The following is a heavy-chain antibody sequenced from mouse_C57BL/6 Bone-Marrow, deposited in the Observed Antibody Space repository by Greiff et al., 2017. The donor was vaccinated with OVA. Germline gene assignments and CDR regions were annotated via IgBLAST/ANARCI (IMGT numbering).Heavy chain of an antibody. CDR1: GYTFTSYD. CDR2: IYPRDGST. J-gene: IGHJ2*01. CDR3: AVDSSGYFDY. V-gene: IGHV1-85*01. Sequence: QVHVKQSGPELVKPGASVKLSCKASGYTFTSYDINWVKQRPGQGLEWIGWIYPRDGSTKYNEKFKGKDTLTLDTFSSTAYMELHSLTSEDSAVYFCAVDSSGYFDYWGQGTTLTVSS. D-gene: IGHD3-2*02.